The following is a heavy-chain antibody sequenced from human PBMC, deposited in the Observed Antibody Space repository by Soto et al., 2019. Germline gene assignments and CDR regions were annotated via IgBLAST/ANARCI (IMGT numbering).Heavy chain of an antibody. CDR2: ISSSSNYI. D-gene: IGHD5-12*01. Sequence: GGSLRLSCAASGFTFSSYSMNWVRQAPGKGLEWVSSISSSSNYIYYADSVKGRFTISRDNAKNSLYLQMNSLRAEDTAVYYCARYRPSMVATEGNAFDICGQGTMVTVSS. CDR3: ARYRPSMVATEGNAFDI. CDR1: GFTFSSYS. V-gene: IGHV3-21*01. J-gene: IGHJ3*02.